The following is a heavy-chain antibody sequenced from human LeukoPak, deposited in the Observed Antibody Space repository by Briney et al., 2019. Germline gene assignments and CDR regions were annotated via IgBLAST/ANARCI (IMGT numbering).Heavy chain of an antibody. Sequence: PGGSLRLSCVASGFSFNTYGMSWVRQAPGKGLEWVSTISGSGENTFSADSVKGRFTISRDNSKNTLYLQMNSLRAEDTAVYYCAKRTCTQQLVPTLCYFSYMDVWGKGTTVTISS. J-gene: IGHJ6*03. CDR2: ISGSGENT. CDR3: AKRTCTQQLVPTLCYFSYMDV. D-gene: IGHD6-13*01. V-gene: IGHV3-23*01. CDR1: GFSFNTYG.